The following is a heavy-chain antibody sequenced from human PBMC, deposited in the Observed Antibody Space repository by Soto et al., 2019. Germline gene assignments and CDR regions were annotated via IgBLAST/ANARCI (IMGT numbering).Heavy chain of an antibody. J-gene: IGHJ4*02. CDR2: VTGDGRGT. CDR3: ARVPDAMAGMCIDL. Sequence: EVQLVESGGGLVQPGGSLRLSCAASGFTFTNYWMHWVRQAPGKGLVWLSRVTGDGRGTTYADFVKGRMTISRDNAKNTLYLQMDSLGAEDTAVYFCARVPDAMAGMCIDLWGKGTLVTVSS. D-gene: IGHD6-19*01. CDR1: GFTFTNYW. V-gene: IGHV3-74*01.